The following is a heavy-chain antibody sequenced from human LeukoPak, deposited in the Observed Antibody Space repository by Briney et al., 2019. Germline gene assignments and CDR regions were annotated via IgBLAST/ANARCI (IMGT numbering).Heavy chain of an antibody. CDR1: GYTFTNYD. J-gene: IGHJ4*02. CDR3: ARVTGSIDY. D-gene: IGHD1-26*01. V-gene: IGHV1-8*01. CDR2: ININSGNT. Sequence: ASVKVSCKASGYTFTNYDINWVRQATGQGLEWMGWININSGNTGYAQKFQGRVTMTRDTSISTAYMEVSSLRYDDTAVYYRARVTGSIDYWGQGTLVTVSS.